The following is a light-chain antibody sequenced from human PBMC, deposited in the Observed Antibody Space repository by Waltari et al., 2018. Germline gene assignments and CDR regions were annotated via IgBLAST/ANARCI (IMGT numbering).Light chain of an antibody. CDR2: EDF. Sequence: SALTPPSSVSAAPEPALTTPCTEARTAVARPIVLSWYQQRPGKAPKLLIYEDFKRPSGISNRFSGSKSGNTASLTISGLQAEDEADYYCCSYVGTNNYHLFGGGTKLTVL. CDR1: RTAVARPIV. V-gene: IGLV2-23*01. J-gene: IGLJ2*01. CDR3: CSYVGTNNYHL.